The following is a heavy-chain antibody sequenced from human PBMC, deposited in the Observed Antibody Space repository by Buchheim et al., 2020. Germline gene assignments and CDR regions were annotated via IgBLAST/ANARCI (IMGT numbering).Heavy chain of an antibody. CDR3: ARGRVDDYVWGSYRYESFDY. CDR1: GFTFSSYG. J-gene: IGHJ4*02. Sequence: QVQLVESGGGVVQPGRSLRLSCAASGFTFSSYGMHWVRQAPGKGLEWVAVISYDGSNKYYADSVKGRFTISRDNSKNTLYLQMNSLRAEDTAVYYCARGRVDDYVWGSYRYESFDYWGQGTL. V-gene: IGHV3-30*03. CDR2: ISYDGSNK. D-gene: IGHD3-16*02.